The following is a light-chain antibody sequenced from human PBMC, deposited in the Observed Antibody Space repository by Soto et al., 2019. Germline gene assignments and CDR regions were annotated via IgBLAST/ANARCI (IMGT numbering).Light chain of an antibody. V-gene: IGLV2-11*01. J-gene: IGLJ2*01. CDR2: DVS. CDR1: SSDVGGYNY. CDR3: CSYAGSYTFV. Sequence: QSVLTQPRSVSGSPGQSVTISCTGTSSDVGGYNYVSWYQQHPGKAPKLMIYDVSKRPSGVPDRFSGSKPGNTASLTISGLQAEDEADYYCCSYAGSYTFVFGGGTTLTVL.